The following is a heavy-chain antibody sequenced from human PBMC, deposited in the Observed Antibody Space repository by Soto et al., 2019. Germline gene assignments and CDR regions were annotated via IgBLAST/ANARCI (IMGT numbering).Heavy chain of an antibody. CDR1: GSSISSSNYF. CDR2: VDYRGRT. CDR3: ARSGYCSSTSCYSSDHYYYYNMDV. V-gene: IGHV4-39*01. D-gene: IGHD2-2*03. Sequence: QLQLQESGPGLVKPSETLSLTCTGSGSSISSSNYFWAWIRQPPGKGLEWIGSVDYRGRTYYNTSLKSRVTISIDTSKNQFSLKLSSVTAADTAVYYCARSGYCSSTSCYSSDHYYYYNMDVWGKGTTLIVS. J-gene: IGHJ6*03.